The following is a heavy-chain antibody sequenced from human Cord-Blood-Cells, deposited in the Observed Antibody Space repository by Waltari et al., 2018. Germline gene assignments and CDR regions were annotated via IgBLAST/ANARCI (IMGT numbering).Heavy chain of an antibody. CDR3: ARGLGAVAGTGGDY. D-gene: IGHD6-19*01. J-gene: IGHJ4*02. V-gene: IGHV1-69*06. CDR1: GGTFSSYA. CDR2: RNPIVGTA. Sequence: QVQLVQSGAEVKKPGSSVKVSCKASGGTFSSYAISWVRQAPGQGLEWTGGRNPIVGTANCAQKFQGRVTITADKATRTAYMELSSLRSEDTAVYYCARGLGAVAGTGGDYWGQGTLVTVSS.